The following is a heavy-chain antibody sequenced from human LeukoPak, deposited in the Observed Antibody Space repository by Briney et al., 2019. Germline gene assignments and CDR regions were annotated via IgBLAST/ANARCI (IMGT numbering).Heavy chain of an antibody. CDR2: IYSFGST. V-gene: IGHV4-4*07. D-gene: IGHD1-26*01. Sequence: SETLSLTCTVSGGSISSYYWNWIRQPAGKGLEGIGRIYSFGSTYYNPSLRSRVTMSVDASKNQFSLSLTSVTAADTAVYYCARDSVGAIFDYWAQGTLVTVSS. J-gene: IGHJ4*02. CDR3: ARDSVGAIFDY. CDR1: GGSISSYY.